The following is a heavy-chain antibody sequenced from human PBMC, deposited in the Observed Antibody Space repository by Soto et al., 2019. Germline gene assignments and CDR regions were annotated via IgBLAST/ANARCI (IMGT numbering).Heavy chain of an antibody. V-gene: IGHV3-33*01. CDR2: IWYDGSNK. CDR1: GFTFSSYG. Sequence: QVQLVESGGGVVQPGRSLRLSCAASGFTFSSYGMHWVRQAPGKGLEWVAVIWYDGSNKYYADSVKGRFTISRDNSKNTLYLQMNSLRAEDTAVYYCARGDILTGYRSFDYWGQGTLVTVSS. D-gene: IGHD3-9*01. CDR3: ARGDILTGYRSFDY. J-gene: IGHJ4*02.